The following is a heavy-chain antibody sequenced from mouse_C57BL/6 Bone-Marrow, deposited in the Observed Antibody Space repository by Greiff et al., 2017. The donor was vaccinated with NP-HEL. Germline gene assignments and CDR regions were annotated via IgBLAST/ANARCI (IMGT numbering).Heavy chain of an antibody. CDR3: ARINRYGSRYYFDY. D-gene: IGHD1-1*01. CDR2: IYPGSGST. V-gene: IGHV1-55*01. CDR1: GYTFTSYW. J-gene: IGHJ2*01. Sequence: QVQLQQSGAELVKPGASVKMSCKASGYTFTSYWITWVKQRPGQGLEWIGDIYPGSGSTNYNEKFKSKATLTVDTSSSTAYMQLSSLTSEDSAVYYCARINRYGSRYYFDYWGQGTTLTVSS.